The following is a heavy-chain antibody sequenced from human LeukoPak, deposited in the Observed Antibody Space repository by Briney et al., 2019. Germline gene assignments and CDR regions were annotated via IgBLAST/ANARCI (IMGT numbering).Heavy chain of an antibody. V-gene: IGHV1-18*01. D-gene: IGHD3-22*01. CDR3: AREGYVSSGTGDYYYGMDV. J-gene: IGHJ6*02. Sequence: ASVKVSCKASGYTFTSYGISWVRQAPGQGLEWMGWISAYNGNTNYAQKLQGRVTMTTDTSTSTAYMELRSLRSDDTAVHYCAREGYVSSGTGDYYYGMDVWGQGTTVTVSS. CDR1: GYTFTSYG. CDR2: ISAYNGNT.